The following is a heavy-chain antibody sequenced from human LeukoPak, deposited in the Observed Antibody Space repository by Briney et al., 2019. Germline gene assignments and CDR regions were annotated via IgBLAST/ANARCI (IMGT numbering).Heavy chain of an antibody. CDR2: IIPILGIA. CDR3: AKGGYCSGGSCYGMDV. V-gene: IGHV1-69*02. D-gene: IGHD2-15*01. CDR1: GYSFTNYY. J-gene: IGHJ6*02. Sequence: SVKVSCKASGYSFTNYYMHWVRQALGQGLEWMGRIIPILGIANYAQKFQGRVTITADKSTSTAYMELSSLRSEDTAVYYCAKGGYCSGGSCYGMDVWGQGTTVTVSS.